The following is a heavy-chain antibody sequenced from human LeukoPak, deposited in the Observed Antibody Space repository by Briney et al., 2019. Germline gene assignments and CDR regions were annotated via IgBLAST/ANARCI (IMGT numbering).Heavy chain of an antibody. D-gene: IGHD2-15*01. CDR3: ARGYCSGGSCYSQSYSAFDI. Sequence: PSGTLSLTCTVSGYSISSGDYWGWIRQPPGKGLEWIGSIYHSGRTYHNPSLTSRVTISVDTSKNQFSLRLSSLTAADTAVYYCARGYCSGGSCYSQSYSAFDIWGQGTMVTVSS. V-gene: IGHV4-38-2*02. CDR1: GYSISSGDY. CDR2: IYHSGRT. J-gene: IGHJ3*02.